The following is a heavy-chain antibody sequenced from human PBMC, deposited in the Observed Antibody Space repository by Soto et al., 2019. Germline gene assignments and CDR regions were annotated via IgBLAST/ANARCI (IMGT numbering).Heavy chain of an antibody. J-gene: IGHJ4*02. CDR1: GYSFTSYW. D-gene: IGHD4-17*01. V-gene: IGHV5-51*01. CDR3: ARAEMLTTVTTDFYFDY. CDR2: IYPGDSDT. Sequence: PGESLKISCKGSGYSFTSYWIGWVRQMPGKGLEWMGIIYPGDSDTRYSPSFQGQVTISADKSISTAYLQWSSLKASDTAIYYCARAEMLTTVTTDFYFDYWGQGTLVTVSS.